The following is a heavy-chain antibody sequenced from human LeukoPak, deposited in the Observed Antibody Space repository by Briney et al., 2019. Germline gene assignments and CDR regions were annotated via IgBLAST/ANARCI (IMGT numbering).Heavy chain of an antibody. V-gene: IGHV3-21*01. CDR2: LTPSGTDI. D-gene: IGHD7-27*01. J-gene: IGHJ4*02. Sequence: GGSLRLSCAASGFTFNSYAMNWVRQAPGKGLEWVSSLTPSGTDIYYAASVKGRFTMSRDNATNSLYLQMNSLRAADTAVYYCAREIGASGAFDYWGQGTLVTVSS. CDR3: AREIGASGAFDY. CDR1: GFTFNSYA.